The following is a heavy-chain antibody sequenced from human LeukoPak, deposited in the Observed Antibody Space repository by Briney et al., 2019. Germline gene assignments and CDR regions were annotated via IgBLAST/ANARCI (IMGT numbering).Heavy chain of an antibody. J-gene: IGHJ4*02. CDR3: AKDLGSSGWYGSGWFDY. V-gene: IGHV3-30-3*01. Sequence: PGGSLRLSCAASGFTFINYAMHWVRQAPGKGLEWVAVISNDGSNKYYADSVKGRFTISRDNSKNTLYLQMNSLRAEDTAVYYCAKDLGSSGWYGSGWFDYWGQGTLVTVSS. CDR2: ISNDGSNK. D-gene: IGHD6-19*01. CDR1: GFTFINYA.